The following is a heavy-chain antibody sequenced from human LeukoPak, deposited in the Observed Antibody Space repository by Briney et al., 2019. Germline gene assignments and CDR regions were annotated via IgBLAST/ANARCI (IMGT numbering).Heavy chain of an antibody. CDR2: INSDGSST. Sequence: PGGSLRLSCAASGFTFSSYWMHWVRQAPGKGLVWVSRINSDGSSTSYADSVKGRFTTSRDNAKNTLYLQMNSLRAEDTAVYYCARDRQWNYYDSSGYPRPSDWFDPWGQGTLVTVSS. J-gene: IGHJ5*02. CDR3: ARDRQWNYYDSSGYPRPSDWFDP. V-gene: IGHV3-74*01. D-gene: IGHD3-22*01. CDR1: GFTFSSYW.